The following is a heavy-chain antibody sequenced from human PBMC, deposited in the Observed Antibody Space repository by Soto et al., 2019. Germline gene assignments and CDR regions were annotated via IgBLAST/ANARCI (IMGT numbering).Heavy chain of an antibody. CDR2: IIPIFGTA. V-gene: IGHV1-69*01. CDR3: ARDVTKFDSHWFDP. J-gene: IGHJ5*02. D-gene: IGHD2-21*02. Sequence: QVQLVQSGAEVKKPGSSVKVSCKASGGTFSSYAISWVRQAPGQGLEWMGGIIPIFGTANYAPKFQGRVTITADESTSTAYMELTSLRSEDTAVYSWARDVTKFDSHWFDPWGQGTRVIVAA. CDR1: GGTFSSYA.